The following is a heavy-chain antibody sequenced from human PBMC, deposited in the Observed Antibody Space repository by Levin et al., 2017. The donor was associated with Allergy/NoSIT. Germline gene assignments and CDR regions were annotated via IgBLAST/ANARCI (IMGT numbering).Heavy chain of an antibody. Sequence: GGSLRLSCAASGFSVRNNRMNWVHQAPGKGPEWVSVIYGGGATYYKESVRGRFTISRDDSKNMVFLQMDNLRDEDTATYFCATYFNTSGYDDHWGQGSLVTVSS. V-gene: IGHV3-53*01. D-gene: IGHD3-22*01. CDR1: GFSVRNNR. CDR2: IYGGGAT. CDR3: ATYFNTSGYDDH. J-gene: IGHJ5*02.